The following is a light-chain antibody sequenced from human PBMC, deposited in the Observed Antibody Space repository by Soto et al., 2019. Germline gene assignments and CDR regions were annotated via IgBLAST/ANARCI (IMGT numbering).Light chain of an antibody. V-gene: IGKV1-6*01. J-gene: IGKJ1*01. Sequence: AIQLTQSPSSLSASLGDRGSITCRASQGIRDELGWYQQRPGAAPKLLIYGASTLQTGVPSRFGGSGSGTDFTLTISSLQPEDFATYYCLQDNSYPRTFGQGTKVEL. CDR2: GAS. CDR3: LQDNSYPRT. CDR1: QGIRDE.